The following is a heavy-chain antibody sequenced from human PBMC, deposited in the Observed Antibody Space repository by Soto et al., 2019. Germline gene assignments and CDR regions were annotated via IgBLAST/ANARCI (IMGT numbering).Heavy chain of an antibody. V-gene: IGHV3-21*01. Sequence: GGSLRLSCAASGFTFSSYSMNWVRQAPGKGLEWVSSISSSSSYIYYADSVKGRFTISRDNAKNSLYLQMNSLSADDTAVYYYDSAASSTFNVDDSTFDDWGEGTLVTVPS. J-gene: IGHJ4*02. D-gene: IGHD1-26*01. CDR2: ISSSSSYI. CDR1: GFTFSSYS. CDR3: DSAASSTFNVDDSTFDD.